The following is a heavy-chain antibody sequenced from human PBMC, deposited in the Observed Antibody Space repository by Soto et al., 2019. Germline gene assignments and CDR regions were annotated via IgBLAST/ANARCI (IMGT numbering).Heavy chain of an antibody. J-gene: IGHJ5*02. D-gene: IGHD3-3*01. CDR2: INAGNGNT. Sequence: ASVKVSCKASGYTFTDYFMNWMCQAPGQRLEWMGWINAGNGNTKYSQKFQGRVTITADESTSTAYMELSSLRSEDTAVYYCARDRSDYDFWSGHASPNWFDPWGQGTLVTVSS. CDR3: ARDRSDYDFWSGHASPNWFDP. CDR1: GYTFTDYF. V-gene: IGHV1-3*01.